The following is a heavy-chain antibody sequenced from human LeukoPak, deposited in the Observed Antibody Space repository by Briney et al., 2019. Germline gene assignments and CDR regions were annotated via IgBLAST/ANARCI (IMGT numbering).Heavy chain of an antibody. J-gene: IGHJ4*02. D-gene: IGHD3-3*01. CDR2: ISGSGGST. CDR1: GFTFSSYA. CDR3: AKDRSRVLRFLEWLLLDY. V-gene: IGHV3-23*01. Sequence: GGSLRLSCAASGFTFSSYAMSWVRQAPGKGLEWVSAISGSGGSTYYADSVKGRFTISRDNSKNTLYLQMNSLRAEDTAVYYCAKDRSRVLRFLEWLLLDYWGQGTLVTVSS.